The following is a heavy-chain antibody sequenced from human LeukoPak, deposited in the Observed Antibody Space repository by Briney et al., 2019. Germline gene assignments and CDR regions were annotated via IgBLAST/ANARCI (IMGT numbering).Heavy chain of an antibody. D-gene: IGHD3-10*01. CDR1: VYTFLAYY. CDR2: INPKCGGP. Sequence: ASVNVSCLASVYTFLAYYIHGVRQAPAQGLAWVGWINPKCGGPQYAHKFQGRVTMNKHTPISTLYVELSSLTSDDSAVYFCARTSNYGRFDYWGQGTLVTVSS. J-gene: IGHJ4*02. CDR3: ARTSNYGRFDY. V-gene: IGHV1-2*02.